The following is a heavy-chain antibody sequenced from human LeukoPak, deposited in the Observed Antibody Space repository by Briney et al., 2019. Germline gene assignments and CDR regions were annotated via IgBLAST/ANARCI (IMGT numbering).Heavy chain of an antibody. CDR1: GFTFSSYG. J-gene: IGHJ4*02. D-gene: IGHD2-21*02. Sequence: GRSLRLSCAASGFTFSSYGMHWVRQAPGKGLEWVAIIWYDGTNKYYAASAKGRFTISRDNSKNTLYLQMNSLRAEDTAVYCCARDSCGGDCYPYTFDYWGQGTLVTVSS. V-gene: IGHV3-33*01. CDR3: ARDSCGGDCYPYTFDY. CDR2: IWYDGTNK.